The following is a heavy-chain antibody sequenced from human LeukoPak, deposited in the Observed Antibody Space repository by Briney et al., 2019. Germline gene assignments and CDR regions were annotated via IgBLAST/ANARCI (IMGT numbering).Heavy chain of an antibody. CDR1: GYSFTSHW. V-gene: IGHV5-51*01. J-gene: IGHJ4*02. CDR2: INPDDSDT. CDR3: ARALRTTDFDS. Sequence: GESLKTSCKGSGYSFTSHWIAWVRQMPGKGLEWMGLINPDDSDTRYNPSFQGQVTISADKAVSTAYLQWSSLKASDTAMYYCARALRTTDFDSWGQGTLVTVSS. D-gene: IGHD1-1*01.